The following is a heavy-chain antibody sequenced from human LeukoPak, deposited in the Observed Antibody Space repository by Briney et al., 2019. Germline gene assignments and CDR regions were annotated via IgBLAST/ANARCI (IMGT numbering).Heavy chain of an antibody. J-gene: IGHJ4*02. CDR3: TTEYNFNYYDSSGYYY. CDR1: GFTFSSYA. CDR2: VSYDGSNK. Sequence: GGSLRLSCAASGFTFSSYAMHWVRQAPGKGLEWVAVVSYDGSNKYYADSVKGRFTISRDNSKNTLYLQMNSLKTEDTAVYYCTTEYNFNYYDSSGYYYWGQGTLVTVSS. D-gene: IGHD3-22*01. V-gene: IGHV3-30-3*01.